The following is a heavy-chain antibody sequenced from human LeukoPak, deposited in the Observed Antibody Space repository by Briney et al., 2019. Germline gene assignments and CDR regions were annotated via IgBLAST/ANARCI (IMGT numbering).Heavy chain of an antibody. CDR3: AYRWDSSGYYFDY. Sequence: GGSLRLSCAASGFTFSSYSMNWVRQAPGKGLEWASSISSSSSYIYYADSVKGRFTISRDNAKNSLYLQMNSLRAEDTAVYYCAYRWDSSGYYFDYWGQGTLVTVSS. CDR2: ISSSSSYI. J-gene: IGHJ4*02. D-gene: IGHD3-22*01. V-gene: IGHV3-21*01. CDR1: GFTFSSYS.